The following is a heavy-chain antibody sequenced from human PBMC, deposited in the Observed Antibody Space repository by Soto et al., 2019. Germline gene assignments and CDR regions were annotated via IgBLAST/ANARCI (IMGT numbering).Heavy chain of an antibody. CDR1: GYDFSSYA. J-gene: IGHJ4*01. V-gene: IGHV1-3*04. CDR2: INIGSGRT. D-gene: IGHD2-15*01. CDR3: VRDGGD. Sequence: ASVKDSCKTSGYDFSSYAMHWVRQAPGQRLEWMGWINIGSGRTEYSQNLQDRITITRDTSASTVYMDLSSLKSEDTSVYFCVRDGGDCGQ.